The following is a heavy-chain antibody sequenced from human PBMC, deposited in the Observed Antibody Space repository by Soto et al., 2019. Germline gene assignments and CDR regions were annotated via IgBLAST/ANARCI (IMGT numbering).Heavy chain of an antibody. Sequence: EWSLRLSCAASGFTVSSNYMSLVRQAPGKGLEWVSVIYSGGSTYYADSVKGRFTISRDNSKNTLYLQMNSLRAEDTAVYYCARNGRDGYNDNWFDPWGQGTLVTVSS. CDR1: GFTVSSNY. CDR3: ARNGRDGYNDNWFDP. J-gene: IGHJ5*02. CDR2: IYSGGST. V-gene: IGHV3-53*01. D-gene: IGHD5-12*01.